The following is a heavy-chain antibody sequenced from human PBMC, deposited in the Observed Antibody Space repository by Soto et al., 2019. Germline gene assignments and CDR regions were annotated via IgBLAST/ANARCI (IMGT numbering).Heavy chain of an antibody. D-gene: IGHD3-22*01. CDR2: INHSGST. CDR1: GGSFSGYY. Sequence: QVQLQQWGAGLLKPSETLSLTCAVYGGSFSGYYWSWIRQPPGKGLEWIGEINHSGSTNYNPSLKSRVTMSVDTSKNQFSLKLCSVTAADTAVYYCARVGVYDSSGVVDYWGQGTLVTVSS. CDR3: ARVGVYDSSGVVDY. V-gene: IGHV4-34*01. J-gene: IGHJ4*02.